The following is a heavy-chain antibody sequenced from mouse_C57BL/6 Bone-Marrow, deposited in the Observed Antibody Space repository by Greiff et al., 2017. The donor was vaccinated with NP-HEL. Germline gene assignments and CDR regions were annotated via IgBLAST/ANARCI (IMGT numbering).Heavy chain of an antibody. CDR3: TTVYDGYCWYFDV. CDR1: GFNIKDDY. V-gene: IGHV14-4*01. J-gene: IGHJ1*03. CDR2: IAPETGDT. Sequence: VQLQQSGAELVRPGASVKLSCTASGFNIKDDYMHWVKQRPEQGLEWIGWIAPETGDTEYASKFQGKATITADTSSNTAYLQLSSLTSEDTAVYYCTTVYDGYCWYFDVWGTGTTVTVSS. D-gene: IGHD2-3*01.